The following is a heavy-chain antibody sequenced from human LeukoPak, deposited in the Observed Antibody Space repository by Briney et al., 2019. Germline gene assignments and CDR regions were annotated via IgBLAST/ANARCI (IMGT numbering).Heavy chain of an antibody. D-gene: IGHD3-22*01. CDR1: GYSFTGYW. CDR2: IYPGDSDT. CDR3: ARRLGWDYDSSGYKFDY. Sequence: GGSLKISCKGSGYSFTGYWIGWVRQMPGKGLEWMGIIYPGDSDTKYSPSFQGQVTISADKSINTAYLQWSSLKASDTAMYYCARRLGWDYDSSGYKFDYWGQGTLVTVSS. J-gene: IGHJ4*02. V-gene: IGHV5-51*01.